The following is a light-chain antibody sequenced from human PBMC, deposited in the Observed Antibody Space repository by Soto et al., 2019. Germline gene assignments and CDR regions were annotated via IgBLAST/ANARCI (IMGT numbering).Light chain of an antibody. Sequence: QSALTQPDSVSGSPGQSVAISCTAASSDVGNYNYVSWYQQRPDKGPKLIIHDVSDRPSGVSDRFSGSKSGNTASLTISGLHAEDEADYYCSSYTSTSTYVFGTGTKLTVL. V-gene: IGLV2-14*03. CDR1: SSDVGNYNY. J-gene: IGLJ1*01. CDR3: SSYTSTSTYV. CDR2: DVS.